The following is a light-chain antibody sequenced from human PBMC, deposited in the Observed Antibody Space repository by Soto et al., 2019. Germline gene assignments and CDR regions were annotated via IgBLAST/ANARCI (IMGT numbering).Light chain of an antibody. J-gene: IGLJ3*02. CDR2: EVS. V-gene: IGLV2-8*01. CDR1: SSDVGAYNY. Sequence: QSALTQPPSASGSPGQSVTISCTGTSSDVGAYNYVSWYQQYPGKAPKLMIYEVSKRPSGVPDRFSGSKSGKTASLTVSRLQPEDEADYYCTSYAGSNIWVFGGGTKVTVL. CDR3: TSYAGSNIWV.